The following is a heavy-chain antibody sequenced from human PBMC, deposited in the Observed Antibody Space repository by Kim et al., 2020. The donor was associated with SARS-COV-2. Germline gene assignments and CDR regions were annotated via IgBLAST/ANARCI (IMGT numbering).Heavy chain of an antibody. V-gene: IGHV3-48*03. CDR2: ISSSGSTI. J-gene: IGHJ4*02. Sequence: GGSLRLSCAASGFTFSSYEMNWVRQAPGKGLEWVSYISSSGSTIYYADSVKGRFTISRDNAKNSLYLQMNSLRAEDTAVYYCARVPLPVLLREYYFDYWGQGTLVTVSS. CDR3: ARVPLPVLLREYYFDY. D-gene: IGHD1-26*01. CDR1: GFTFSSYE.